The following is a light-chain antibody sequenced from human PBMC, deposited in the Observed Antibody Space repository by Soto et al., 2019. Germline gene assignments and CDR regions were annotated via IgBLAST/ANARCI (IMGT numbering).Light chain of an antibody. V-gene: IGKV3-15*01. CDR2: GAS. CDR1: QSVSSN. CDR3: QQSNKWPFT. Sequence: TPTPETLSVSPCGTATLSCRASQSVSSNLAWYQQKPGQAPRLLIYGASTRATGIPARFSGSGSGTEFTLTISSLQYEDFALYYCQQSNKWPFTFGPGTNVDI. J-gene: IGKJ3*01.